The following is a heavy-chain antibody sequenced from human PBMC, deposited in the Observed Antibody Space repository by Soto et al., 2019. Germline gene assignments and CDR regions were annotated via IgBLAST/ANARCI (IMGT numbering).Heavy chain of an antibody. V-gene: IGHV3-21*01. CDR3: AKEAGELSTRSFDY. J-gene: IGHJ4*02. CDR1: GFTFSSYS. Sequence: EVQLVESGGGLVKPGGSLRLSCAASGFTFSSYSMNWVRQAPGKGLEWVSSISSSSSYIYYADSVKGRFTISRDNAKNSLDLQMNSLRAEDTGVYYCAKEAGELSTRSFDYWGQGTLVTVSS. D-gene: IGHD3-16*02. CDR2: ISSSSSYI.